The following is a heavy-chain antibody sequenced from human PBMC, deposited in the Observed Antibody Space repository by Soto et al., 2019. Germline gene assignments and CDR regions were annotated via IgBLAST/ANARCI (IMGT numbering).Heavy chain of an antibody. CDR1: GYTFTNFG. J-gene: IGHJ4*02. V-gene: IGHV1-18*01. CDR2: ISAYNGNT. CDR3: ARGGHIAVVTDSFDS. Sequence: ASVKVSCKASGYTFTNFGISWVRQAPGQGLEWMGWISAYNGNTNYAQNFQGRVTMTTDTSTSTAYMELRSLRSDDTAVYYCARGGHIAVVTDSFDSWGQGTLVTVSS. D-gene: IGHD2-21*02.